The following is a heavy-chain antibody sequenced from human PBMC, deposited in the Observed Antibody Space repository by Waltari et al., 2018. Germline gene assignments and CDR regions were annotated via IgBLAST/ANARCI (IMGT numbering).Heavy chain of an antibody. CDR1: GYTFINYG. D-gene: IGHD2-15*01. V-gene: IGHV7-4-1*02. J-gene: IGHJ5*02. CDR3: ARGDIVIVPAADNWFDP. CDR2: INTTSGKP. Sequence: QVQLVQSGSEMTKAGASVKVSCQASGYTFINYGVNWVRQAPGQGIEWMGWINTTSGKPTYAQGFTGRFVFSSDTSVNTAYLQISNLKTEDTAVYYCARGDIVIVPAADNWFDPWGQGTLVTVSS.